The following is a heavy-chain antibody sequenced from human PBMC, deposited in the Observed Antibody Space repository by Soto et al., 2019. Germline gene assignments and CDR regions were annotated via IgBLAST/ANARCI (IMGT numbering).Heavy chain of an antibody. CDR3: GRVLRKQGNPYFVGFGP. D-gene: IGHD3-9*01. CDR2: IHYTGTT. J-gene: IGHJ5*02. Sequence: GSLRLSCAASGFTFSDYYWGWIRQSPGTEMQWIGTIHYTGTTSYNPSLQGRATIAIDGSKNQMFLKLISVTAADTAVYYCGRVLRKQGNPYFVGFGPWGQGTEVTVSS. V-gene: IGHV4-38-2*01. CDR1: GFTFSDYY.